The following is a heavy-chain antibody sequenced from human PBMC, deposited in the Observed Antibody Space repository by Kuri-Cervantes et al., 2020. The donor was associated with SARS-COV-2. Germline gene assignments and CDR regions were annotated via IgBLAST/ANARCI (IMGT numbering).Heavy chain of an antibody. D-gene: IGHD6-13*01. CDR3: ARDWAAAGSGDMWYFDL. CDR2: TRNKANSYTT. V-gene: IGHV3-72*01. J-gene: IGHJ2*01. Sequence: GESLKISCAASGFAFSDHYMDWVRQAPGKGLEWVGRTRNKANSYTTEYAASVKGRFTISRDDSKNSLYLPMNSLKTEDTAVYYCARDWAAAGSGDMWYFDLWGRGTLVTVSS. CDR1: GFAFSDHY.